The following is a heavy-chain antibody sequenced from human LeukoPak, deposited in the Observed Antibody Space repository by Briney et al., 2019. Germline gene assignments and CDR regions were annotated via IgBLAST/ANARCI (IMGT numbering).Heavy chain of an antibody. J-gene: IGHJ6*03. V-gene: IGHV1-18*01. CDR3: ARVRLVYYYMDV. CDR1: GYTFTSYG. Sequence: ASVRVSFTASGYTFTSYGISWVRQAPGQGLEWMGWISAYNGNTNYAQKLQGRVTMTTDTSTSTAYMELRSLRSDDTAVYYCARVRLVYYYMDVWGKGTTVTVSS. CDR2: ISAYNGNT. D-gene: IGHD6-6*01.